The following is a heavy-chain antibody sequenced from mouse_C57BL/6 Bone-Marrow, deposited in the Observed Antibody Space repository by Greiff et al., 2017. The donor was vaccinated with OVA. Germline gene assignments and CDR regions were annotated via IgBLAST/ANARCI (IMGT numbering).Heavy chain of an antibody. CDR1: GYTFTSYW. CDR3: ARRGYDYGGAWFAY. CDR2: IHPNSGST. Sequence: QVQLQQSGAELVKPGASVKLSCKASGYTFTSYWMHWVKQRPGQGLEWIGMIHPNSGSTNYNEKFKSKATLTVDKSSSTAYMQLSSLTSEDSAVYYCARRGYDYGGAWFAYWGQGTLVTVSA. D-gene: IGHD2-4*01. J-gene: IGHJ3*01. V-gene: IGHV1-64*01.